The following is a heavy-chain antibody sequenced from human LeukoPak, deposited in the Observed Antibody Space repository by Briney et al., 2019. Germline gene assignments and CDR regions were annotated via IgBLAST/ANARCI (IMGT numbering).Heavy chain of an antibody. J-gene: IGHJ6*03. CDR3: AKGERFDGYYYYYMDV. Sequence: AGGSLRLSCAASGFTFDDYTMHWVRQAPGKGLEWVSLISWDGGSTYYADSVKGRFTISRDNSKNSLYLQMNSLRTEDTALYYCAKGERFDGYYYYYMDVWGKGTTVTVSS. CDR2: ISWDGGST. D-gene: IGHD3-9*01. CDR1: GFTFDDYT. V-gene: IGHV3-43*01.